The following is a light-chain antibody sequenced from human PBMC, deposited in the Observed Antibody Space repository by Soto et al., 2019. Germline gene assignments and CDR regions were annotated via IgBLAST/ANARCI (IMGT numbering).Light chain of an antibody. CDR1: QSISSW. J-gene: IGKJ1*01. Sequence: DIQLTQSPSTLSASVGERVTITCRASQSISSWLAWYQQKPGTAPKLLIYEASTLESGVPSRFSGSRSGTEFTLTVSSLQPDDFATYYCQHYNSYSEAFGQGTKVDIK. CDR3: QHYNSYSEA. V-gene: IGKV1-5*03. CDR2: EAS.